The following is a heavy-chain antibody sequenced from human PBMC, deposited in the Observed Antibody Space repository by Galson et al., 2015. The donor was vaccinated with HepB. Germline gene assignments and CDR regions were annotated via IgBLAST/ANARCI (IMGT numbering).Heavy chain of an antibody. V-gene: IGHV3-23*01. CDR3: AKPTGDRRIIFDF. Sequence: SLRLSCAASGFTFSTYAMSWVRQAPGKGLEWVSTISKSGDRTYYADSVKGRFTISRDNSKNTLYLQMTSLRAEDTAVYYCAKPTGDRRIIFDFWGQGTLVTVSS. J-gene: IGHJ4*02. CDR2: ISKSGDRT. CDR1: GFTFSTYA. D-gene: IGHD1-14*01.